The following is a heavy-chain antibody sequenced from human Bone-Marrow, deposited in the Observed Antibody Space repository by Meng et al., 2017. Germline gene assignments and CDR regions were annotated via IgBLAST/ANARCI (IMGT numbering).Heavy chain of an antibody. CDR2: IQHSGST. D-gene: IGHD3-22*01. V-gene: IGHV4-4*02. Sequence: QVQLQESRPGLVKPSGTLSLNCAVSGGSISTSDWWSWVRQPPGKGLEWIGEIQHSGSTNYNPSLQSRVTISVDKSRNQFSLKLSPVTAADTAVYYCARIPDYDTSASWGQGSLVTVSS. J-gene: IGHJ5*02. CDR1: GGSISTSDW. CDR3: ARIPDYDTSAS.